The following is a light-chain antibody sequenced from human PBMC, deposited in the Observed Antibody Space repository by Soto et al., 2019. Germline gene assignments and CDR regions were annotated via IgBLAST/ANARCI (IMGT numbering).Light chain of an antibody. CDR1: TSNIESNN. V-gene: IGLV1-44*01. Sequence: QSVLTQPPSASGTPGQRVTISCSGSTSNIESNNVDWYLQLPGTAPKLLIYGGNQRPSGIPDRFSGSKSGTSASLAISGPQSEDEGDYHCAAWDDSLNGPVFGGGTKLTVL. CDR2: GGN. CDR3: AAWDDSLNGPV. J-gene: IGLJ3*02.